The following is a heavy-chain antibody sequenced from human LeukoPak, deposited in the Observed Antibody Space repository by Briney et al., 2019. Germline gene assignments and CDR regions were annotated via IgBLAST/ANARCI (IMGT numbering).Heavy chain of an antibody. V-gene: IGHV4-59*08. D-gene: IGHD6-19*01. CDR1: GGSISSYY. J-gene: IGHJ4*02. Sequence: SETLSLTCTVSGGSISSYYWSWIQQPPGKGLEWIGYIYYSGSTNYNPSLKSRVTISVDTSKNQFSLKLSSVTAADTAVYYCARWYSSGWRAFDYWGQGTLVTVSS. CDR3: ARWYSSGWRAFDY. CDR2: IYYSGST.